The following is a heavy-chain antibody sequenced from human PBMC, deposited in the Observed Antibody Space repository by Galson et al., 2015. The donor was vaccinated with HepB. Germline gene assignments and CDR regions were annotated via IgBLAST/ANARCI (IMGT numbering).Heavy chain of an antibody. CDR2: INPNTGDT. V-gene: IGHV1-2*02. CDR3: AREGDYYDTSGYYYY. D-gene: IGHD3-22*01. Sequence: SCKASGYTFTGYYIHWVRQAPGQGLEWMGWINPNTGDTNRAQKFQGRVTVTRDTSISTAYMELTRLRSDDTAVYYCAREGDYYDTSGYYYYWGQGTLVTVSS. J-gene: IGHJ4*02. CDR1: GYTFTGYY.